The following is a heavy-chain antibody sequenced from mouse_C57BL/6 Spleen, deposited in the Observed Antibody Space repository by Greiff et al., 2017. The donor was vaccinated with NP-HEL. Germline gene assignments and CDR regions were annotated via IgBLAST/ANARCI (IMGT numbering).Heavy chain of an antibody. Sequence: VQLQQSGPELVKPGASVKISCKASGYSFTSYYIHWVKQRPGQGLEWIGWIYPGSGNTKYNEKFKGKATLTADTSSSTAYMQLSSLTSEDSAVYYCARGLDSSGYVAYWGQGTLVTVSA. CDR2: IYPGSGNT. CDR1: GYSFTSYY. CDR3: ARGLDSSGYVAY. J-gene: IGHJ3*01. D-gene: IGHD3-2*02. V-gene: IGHV1-66*01.